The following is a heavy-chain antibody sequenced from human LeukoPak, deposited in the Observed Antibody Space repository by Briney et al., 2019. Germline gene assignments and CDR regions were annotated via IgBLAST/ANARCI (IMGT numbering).Heavy chain of an antibody. CDR2: IYHSGST. J-gene: IGHJ4*02. CDR1: GGSISSSNW. V-gene: IGHV4-4*02. D-gene: IGHD1-26*01. CDR3: TRYSSYYGRYFDY. Sequence: SETLSLTCAVSGGSISSSNWWSWVRQPPGNGLEWIGEIYHSGSTNYNPSLKSRVTISVDTSKNQFSLKLSSVTAADTAVYYCTRYSSYYGRYFDYWGQGTLVTVSS.